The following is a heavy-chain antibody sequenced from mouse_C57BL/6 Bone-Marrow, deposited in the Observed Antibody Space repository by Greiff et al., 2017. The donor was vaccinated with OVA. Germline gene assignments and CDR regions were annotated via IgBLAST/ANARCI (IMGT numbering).Heavy chain of an antibody. J-gene: IGHJ2*01. D-gene: IGHD3-2*02. CDR3: ARDSSGYGYYFDY. V-gene: IGHV1-75*01. CDR1: GYTFTDYY. CDR2: IFPGSGST. Sequence: LMEPGASVKISCKASGYTFTDYYINWVKQRPGQGLEWIGWIFPGSGSTYYNEKFKGKATLTVDKSSSTAYMLLSSLTSEDSAVYFCARDSSGYGYYFDYWGQGTTLTVSS.